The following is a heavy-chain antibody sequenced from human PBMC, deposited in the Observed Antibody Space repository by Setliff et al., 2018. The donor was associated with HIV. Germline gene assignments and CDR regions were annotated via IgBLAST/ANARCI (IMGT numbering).Heavy chain of an antibody. CDR2: IYTSGNT. D-gene: IGHD5-18*01. CDR1: GGSISSGSYY. Sequence: SETLSLTCTVSGGSISSGSYYWSWIRQPAGKGLEWIGRIYTSGNTNYNPSLRSRVTISVDTSKNQFSLRLTSVTAADTALYYCARVDTILQFFDYWGQGIAVTVSS. J-gene: IGHJ4*02. CDR3: ARVDTILQFFDY. V-gene: IGHV4-61*02.